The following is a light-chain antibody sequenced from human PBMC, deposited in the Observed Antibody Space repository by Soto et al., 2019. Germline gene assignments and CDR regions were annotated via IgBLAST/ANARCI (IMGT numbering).Light chain of an antibody. V-gene: IGLV2-23*02. Sequence: ALTQPASVSGSPGQSITISCTGTSSDVGSYNLVSWYQQHPGKAPKLMIYEVSKRPSGVSNRFSGSKSGNTASLTISGLQAEDEADYYCCSYAGSSTFFYVFGTGTKVTVL. J-gene: IGLJ1*01. CDR1: SSDVGSYNL. CDR2: EVS. CDR3: CSYAGSSTFFYV.